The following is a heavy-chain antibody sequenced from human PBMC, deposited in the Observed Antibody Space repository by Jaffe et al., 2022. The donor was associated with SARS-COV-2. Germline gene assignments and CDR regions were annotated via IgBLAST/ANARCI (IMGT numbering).Heavy chain of an antibody. CDR3: ARVPSLHLDRYGYPARI. D-gene: IGHD3-16*01. Sequence: EVQLVESGGGLVKPGGSLRLSCAASGFTFSNYNMNWVRQAPGKGLEWVSSISSSSSYIYYGDSVKGRFTISRDNAKNSLYLQMNSLRAEDTAVYYCARVPSLHLDRYGYPARIWGPGTLVTVSS. CDR2: ISSSSSYI. CDR1: GFTFSNYN. V-gene: IGHV3-21*01. J-gene: IGHJ4*02.